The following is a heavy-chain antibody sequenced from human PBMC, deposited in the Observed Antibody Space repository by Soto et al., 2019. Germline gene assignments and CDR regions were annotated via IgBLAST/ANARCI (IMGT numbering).Heavy chain of an antibody. CDR2: INHSGST. CDR1: GGSFSGYY. V-gene: IGHV4-34*01. Sequence: PSETLSLTCAVYGGSFSGYYWSWIRQPPGKGLEWIGEINHSGSTNYNPSLKSRVTISVDTSKNQFSLKLSSVTAADTAVYYCARVSNVSINFDYWGQGTLVTGSS. J-gene: IGHJ4*02. D-gene: IGHD2-8*01. CDR3: ARVSNVSINFDY.